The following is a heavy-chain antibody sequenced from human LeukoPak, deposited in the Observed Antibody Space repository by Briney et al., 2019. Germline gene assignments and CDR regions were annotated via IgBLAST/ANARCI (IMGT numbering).Heavy chain of an antibody. CDR1: GGSFSGYY. Sequence: SETLSLTCAVYGGSFSGYYWSWIRQPPGKGLEWIGEINHSGSTNYNPSPKSRVTISVDASKNQFSLKLSSVTAADTAVYYCARAVVRGTFDYWGQGTLVTVSS. CDR3: ARAVVRGTFDY. CDR2: INHSGST. J-gene: IGHJ4*02. D-gene: IGHD3-10*01. V-gene: IGHV4-34*01.